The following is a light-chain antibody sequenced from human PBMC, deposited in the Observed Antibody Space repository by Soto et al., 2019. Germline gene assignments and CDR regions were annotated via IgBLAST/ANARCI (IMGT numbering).Light chain of an antibody. CDR3: QQYYSYPGT. CDR2: AAS. CDR1: QGISSY. V-gene: IGKV1-8*01. J-gene: IGKJ3*01. Sequence: AIRMIQSPSSLSASTGDRVTITCRASQGISSYLAWYQQKPGKAPKLLIYAASTLQSGVPSRFSGCGSGTDFTLTISCLQPEDSATYYCQQYYSYPGTFGPGTKVDIK.